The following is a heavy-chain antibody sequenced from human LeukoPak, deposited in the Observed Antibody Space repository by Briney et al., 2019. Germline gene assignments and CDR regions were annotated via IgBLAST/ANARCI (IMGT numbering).Heavy chain of an antibody. Sequence: GGSLRLSFAASGFTFDDYAMHWVRQAPGKGLEWVSFIYSDNTHYSDSVKGRFTISRDNSKNTLYLQMNSLRAEDTAVYYCARRAGAYSHPYDYWGQGTLVTVSS. CDR1: GFTFDDYA. CDR3: ARRAGAYSHPYDY. CDR2: IYSDNT. V-gene: IGHV3-53*01. J-gene: IGHJ4*02. D-gene: IGHD4/OR15-4a*01.